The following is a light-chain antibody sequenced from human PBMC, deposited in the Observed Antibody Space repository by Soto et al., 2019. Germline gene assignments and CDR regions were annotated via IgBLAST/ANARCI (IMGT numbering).Light chain of an antibody. V-gene: IGKV3-20*01. CDR1: QSVNSKY. Sequence: EIVLTQSPGTLSLSPGERASLSCRASQSVNSKYLAWYQQKPGQAPRLVIYGASNGATGLPDRFSGSGSGTDFNLSISRLEPADCAFYYCHHYGSSFGGGTRVEFK. CDR2: GAS. J-gene: IGKJ4*01. CDR3: HHYGSS.